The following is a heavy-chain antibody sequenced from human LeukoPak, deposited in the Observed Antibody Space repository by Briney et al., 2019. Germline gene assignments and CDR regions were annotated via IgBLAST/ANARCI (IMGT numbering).Heavy chain of an antibody. V-gene: IGHV4-39*01. CDR1: GGSVSSTTYY. CDR2: VFYSGST. Sequence: PSETLSLTCTVSGGSVSSTTYYWGWIRQPPGKGLEWVANVFYSGSTYPSPSLKSRVTISVDTSKNQFSLKLNSVTAADTAVYYCARLGYSYGFYYFDYWGQGTLVTVSS. J-gene: IGHJ4*02. D-gene: IGHD5-18*01. CDR3: ARLGYSYGFYYFDY.